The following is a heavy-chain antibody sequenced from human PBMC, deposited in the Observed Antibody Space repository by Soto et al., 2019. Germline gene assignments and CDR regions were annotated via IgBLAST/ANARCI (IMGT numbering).Heavy chain of an antibody. CDR2: ISSSGDSK. J-gene: IGHJ4*02. Sequence: EVQLVESGGDLIQPGGSLRLTCTASGSSFTTYNMNWVRQAPGKELEWISYISSSGDSKYYADSVKGRFTIFRDNAKSSLYLQRDSRRDEDTAVYYCARDDYDNAGPGEWGQGTLVTVSS. V-gene: IGHV3-48*02. D-gene: IGHD3-22*01. CDR1: GSSFTTYN. CDR3: ARDDYDNAGPGE.